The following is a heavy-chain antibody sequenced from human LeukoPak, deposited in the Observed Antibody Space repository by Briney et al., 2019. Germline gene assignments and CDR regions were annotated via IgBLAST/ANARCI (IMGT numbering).Heavy chain of an antibody. CDR1: GFTFSSYW. D-gene: IGHD4-17*01. J-gene: IGHJ4*02. CDR3: ARECNGDYDY. CDR2: IKQDGSET. V-gene: IGHV3-7*01. Sequence: GGSLRLSCAASGFTFSSYWMSWVREAPGEGLWWVANIKQDGSETYYVESVKGRFTISRDNAKNSLYLQMNSLRAEDTAVYYCARECNGDYDYWGQGTLVTVSS.